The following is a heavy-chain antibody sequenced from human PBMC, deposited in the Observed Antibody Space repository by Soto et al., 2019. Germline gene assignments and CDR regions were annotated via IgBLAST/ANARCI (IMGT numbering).Heavy chain of an antibody. CDR1: GYTFSSYG. CDR3: AREDYFSGSVAYSAHRFDGKAV. V-gene: IGHV1-18*01. D-gene: IGHD3-16*01. CDR2: ISDYNGNT. Sequence: ASVKVSCKASGYTFSSYGISWARQAPGQGLEWMGWISDYNGNTQYAQKFQGRVFMTTDTATRTAYMELRGLRSDDTAVYFCAREDYFSGSVAYSAHRFDGKAVWGRCTSDSVSS. J-gene: IGHJ2*01.